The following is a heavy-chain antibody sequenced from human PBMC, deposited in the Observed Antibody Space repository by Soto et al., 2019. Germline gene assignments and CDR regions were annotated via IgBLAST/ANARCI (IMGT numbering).Heavy chain of an antibody. J-gene: IGHJ3*02. CDR3: AGLYCGGDCYSAIEEQGAFDI. CDR1: GGSISSSSYY. CDR2: IYYSGST. D-gene: IGHD2-21*02. V-gene: IGHV4-39*01. Sequence: SETLSLTCTVSGGSISSSSYYWGWIRQPPGKGLEWIGSIYYSGSTYYNPSLKSRVTISVDTSKNQFSLKPSSVTAADTAVYYCAGLYCGGDCYSAIEEQGAFDIWGQGTMVTVSS.